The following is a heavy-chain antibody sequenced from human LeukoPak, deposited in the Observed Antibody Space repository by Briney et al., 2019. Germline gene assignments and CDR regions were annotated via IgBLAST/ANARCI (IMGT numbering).Heavy chain of an antibody. CDR1: GFTFDDYA. CDR3: AKVNVRGVIIAAFDI. CDR2: ISWNSGSI. J-gene: IGHJ3*02. D-gene: IGHD3-10*02. Sequence: PGGSLRLSCAASGFTFDDYAMHWVRQAPGKGLEWVSGISWNSGSIGYADSVKGRFTISRDNAKNSLYLQMNSLRAEDTALYYCAKVNVRGVIIAAFDIWGQGTMVTVSS. V-gene: IGHV3-9*01.